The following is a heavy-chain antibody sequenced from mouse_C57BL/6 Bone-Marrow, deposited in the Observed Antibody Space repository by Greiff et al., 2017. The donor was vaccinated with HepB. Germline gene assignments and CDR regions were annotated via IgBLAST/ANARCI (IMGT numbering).Heavy chain of an antibody. Sequence: VQLQQSGAELVRPGASVTLSCKASGYTFTDYEMHWVKQTPVHGLEWIGAIDPETGGTAYNQKFKGKAILTADKSSSTAYMELRSLTSEDSAVYYGTRKDDGYLDYWGQGTTLTVSS. J-gene: IGHJ2*01. D-gene: IGHD2-3*01. V-gene: IGHV1-15*01. CDR3: TRKDDGYLDY. CDR2: IDPETGGT. CDR1: GYTFTDYE.